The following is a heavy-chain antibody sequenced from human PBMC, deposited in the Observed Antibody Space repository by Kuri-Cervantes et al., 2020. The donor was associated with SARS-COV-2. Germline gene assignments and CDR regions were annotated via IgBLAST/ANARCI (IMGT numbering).Heavy chain of an antibody. CDR2: ISHDGKNK. Sequence: LSLTCAASGFNFSRTDMHWVRQAPGKGLEWVAVISHDGKNKKCIASGKGRFTISRDNSQNILYLHMKSLRSEDTAMYYCAKDRVGVQDFWGQGTLVTVSS. CDR1: GFNFSRTD. D-gene: IGHD2-21*01. CDR3: AKDRVGVQDF. V-gene: IGHV3-30*18. J-gene: IGHJ4*02.